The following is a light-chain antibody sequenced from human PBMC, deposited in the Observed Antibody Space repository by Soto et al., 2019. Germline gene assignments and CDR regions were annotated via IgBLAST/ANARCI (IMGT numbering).Light chain of an antibody. Sequence: DIQMTQSPSSMSASLGDRATVTXRARRGVGKYIAWYQQNQGXVPKXXXAAXSTLPSGGPSRLSGSGSGTDFPLTISSLQPEDVATYYCQKYNSSIPAFGQGTKVDIK. CDR3: QKYNSSIPA. CDR1: RGVGKY. J-gene: IGKJ1*01. CDR2: AXS. V-gene: IGKV1-27*01.